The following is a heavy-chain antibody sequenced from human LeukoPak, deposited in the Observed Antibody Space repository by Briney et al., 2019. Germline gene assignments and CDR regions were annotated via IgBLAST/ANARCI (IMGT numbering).Heavy chain of an antibody. Sequence: GGTLRLSCAASGLTFSSYGMSWVRQAPGRGLEWVSAISTTGGTTYYADSVRGRFTISRDNSRNTLYLQMNSLRAEDTAVYYCAKFTIVVVPGDYFDYWGQGTLVTVSS. CDR2: ISTTGGTT. CDR1: GLTFSSYG. J-gene: IGHJ4*02. V-gene: IGHV3-23*01. CDR3: AKFTIVVVPGDYFDY. D-gene: IGHD3-22*01.